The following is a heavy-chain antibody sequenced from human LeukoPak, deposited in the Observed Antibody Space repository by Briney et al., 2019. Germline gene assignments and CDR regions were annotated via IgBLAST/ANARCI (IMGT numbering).Heavy chain of an antibody. V-gene: IGHV4-39*07. CDR2: IYYSGNT. J-gene: IGHJ4*02. CDR3: ARDLVRGVTGVYYFDY. CDR1: GGSISSSSYY. D-gene: IGHD3-10*01. Sequence: SETLSLTCTVSGGSISSSSYYWGWIRQPPGKGLEWIGSIYYSGNTYYNPSLKSRVTISVDTSKNQFSLKLSSVTAADTAVYYCARDLVRGVTGVYYFDYWGQGTLVTVSS.